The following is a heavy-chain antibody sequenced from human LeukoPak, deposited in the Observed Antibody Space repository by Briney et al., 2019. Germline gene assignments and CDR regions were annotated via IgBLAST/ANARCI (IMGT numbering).Heavy chain of an antibody. CDR2: ISWNSGSI. D-gene: IGHD3-3*01. CDR3: AKDKGDDFWSGYGDAFDI. V-gene: IGHV3-9*01. Sequence: PGRSLRLSCAASGFTFDDYAMHWVRQAPGKGLEWVSGISWNSGSIGYADSVKGRFTISRDNAKNSLYLQMNSLRAEETALYYCAKDKGDDFWSGYGDAFDIWGQGTMVTVSS. CDR1: GFTFDDYA. J-gene: IGHJ3*02.